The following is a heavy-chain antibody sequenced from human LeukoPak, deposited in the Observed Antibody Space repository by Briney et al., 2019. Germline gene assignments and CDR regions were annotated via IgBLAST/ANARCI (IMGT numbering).Heavy chain of an antibody. Sequence: ASVKVSCKASGGTFSSYAISWVRQAPGQGLEWMGRIIPILGIANYAQKFQGRATITADKSTSTAYMELSSLRSEDTAVYYCAREYYDSSGYQFDYWGQGTLVTVSS. CDR1: GGTFSSYA. D-gene: IGHD3-22*01. J-gene: IGHJ4*02. V-gene: IGHV1-69*04. CDR3: AREYYDSSGYQFDY. CDR2: IIPILGIA.